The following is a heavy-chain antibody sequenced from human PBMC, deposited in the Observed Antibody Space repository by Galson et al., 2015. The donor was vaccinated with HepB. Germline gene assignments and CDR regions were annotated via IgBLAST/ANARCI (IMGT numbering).Heavy chain of an antibody. CDR2: IRTYNRNK. CDR3: ARGSRLGELSSFDY. J-gene: IGHJ4*02. D-gene: IGHD3-16*02. CDR1: GYTFTSYG. V-gene: IGHV1-18*01. Sequence: SVRLSCTASGYTFTSYGISWVRQAPGQGLEWMGMIRTYNRNKNYAQKFQGRVTMTTDTSTNTVFVKLRSLRYDDTAVYYGARGSRLGELSSFDYWGQGTPVTVSS.